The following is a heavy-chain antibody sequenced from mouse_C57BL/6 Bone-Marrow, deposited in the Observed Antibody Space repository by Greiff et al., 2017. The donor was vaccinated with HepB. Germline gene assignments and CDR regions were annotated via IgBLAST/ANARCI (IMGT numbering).Heavy chain of an antibody. J-gene: IGHJ1*03. V-gene: IGHV3-6*01. D-gene: IGHD1-1*01. CDR2: ISYDGSN. CDR3: ARPYYYGSRYFDV. Sequence: DVKLQESGPGLVKPSQSLSLTCSVTGYSITSGYYWNWIRQFPGNKLEWMGYISYDGSNNYNPSLKNRISITRDTSKNQFFLKLNSVTTEDTATYYCARPYYYGSRYFDVWGTGTTVTVSS. CDR1: GYSITSGYY.